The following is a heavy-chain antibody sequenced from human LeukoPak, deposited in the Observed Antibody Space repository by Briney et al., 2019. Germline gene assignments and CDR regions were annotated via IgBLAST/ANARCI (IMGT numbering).Heavy chain of an antibody. CDR2: INHSGST. CDR3: ARGRVVEGQLGYCSGGSCYNFDY. Sequence: KPSETLSLTCAVYGGSFSGYYWSWIRQPPGKGLEWIGEINHSGSTNYNPSLKSRVTISVDTSKNQFSLKLSSVTAADTAVYYCARGRVVEGQLGYCSGGSCYNFDYWGQGTLVTVSS. J-gene: IGHJ4*02. V-gene: IGHV4-34*01. CDR1: GGSFSGYY. D-gene: IGHD2-15*01.